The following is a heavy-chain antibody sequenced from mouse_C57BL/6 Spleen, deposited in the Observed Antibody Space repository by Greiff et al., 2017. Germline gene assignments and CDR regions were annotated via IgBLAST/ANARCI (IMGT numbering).Heavy chain of an antibody. CDR2: ISDGGSYT. Sequence: DVMLVESGGGLVKPGGSLKLSCAASGFTFSSYTMSWVRQTPEKRLEWVATISDGGSYTYYPDNVKGRFTISRDNAKNNLYLQMSHLKSEDTAMYYCARDSSGLPWFAYWGQGTLVTVSA. CDR1: GFTFSSYT. J-gene: IGHJ3*01. CDR3: ARDSSGLPWFAY. V-gene: IGHV5-4*01. D-gene: IGHD3-2*02.